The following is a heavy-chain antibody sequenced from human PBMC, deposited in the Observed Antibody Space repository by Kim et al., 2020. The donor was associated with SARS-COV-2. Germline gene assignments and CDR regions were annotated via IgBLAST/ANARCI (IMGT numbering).Heavy chain of an antibody. CDR1: GLTFKNYW. D-gene: IGHD1-1*01. V-gene: IGHV3-7*03. J-gene: IGHJ6*02. Sequence: GGSLRLSCAASGLTFKNYWMTWVRQAPGTGLEWVASIKYDGSAEFYVDSVRGRFTISRDNAKDSVYLQLSSLRAEDTAVYYCAKGTNMDVWGQGTTVTVSS. CDR2: IKYDGSAE. CDR3: AKGTNMDV.